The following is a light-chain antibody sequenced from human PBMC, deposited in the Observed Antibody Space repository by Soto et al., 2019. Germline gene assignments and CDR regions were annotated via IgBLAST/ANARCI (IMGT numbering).Light chain of an antibody. J-gene: IGKJ3*01. CDR2: GAS. CDR1: QSVSSSY. Sequence: EIVLTQSPGTLSLSPGKRATLSCRASQSVSSSYLAWYQQKPGQAPRLLIYGASSRATGIPDRFSGSGSGTDFTLTISRLKPEDFAVYYCQHYGSSPLTFGPGTKVDIK. V-gene: IGKV3-20*01. CDR3: QHYGSSPLT.